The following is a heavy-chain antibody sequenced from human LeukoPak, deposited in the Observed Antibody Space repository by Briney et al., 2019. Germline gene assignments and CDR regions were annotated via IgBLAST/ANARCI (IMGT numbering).Heavy chain of an antibody. J-gene: IGHJ5*02. CDR1: GFTFSSYE. CDR2: ISSSGSTI. Sequence: PGGSLRLSCAASGFTFSSYEMNWVRQAPGKGLEWVSYISSSGSTIYYADSVKGRFTISRDNAKNSLYLQMNSLRAEDRAVYYCAPTGKGPNWFDPWGQGTLVTVSS. CDR3: APTGKGPNWFDP. D-gene: IGHD1-1*01. V-gene: IGHV3-48*03.